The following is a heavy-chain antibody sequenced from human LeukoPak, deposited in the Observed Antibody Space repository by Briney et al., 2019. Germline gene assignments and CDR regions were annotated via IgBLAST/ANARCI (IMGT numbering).Heavy chain of an antibody. CDR2: ISYDGSNK. V-gene: IGHV3-30-3*01. CDR3: PRVTSEASFDY. Sequence: PGGSLRLSCAASGFTFSNFAMHWVRQAPGKGLEWVALISYDGSNKYYADSVKGRFTISRDNSKNTLYPQMNSLRADDTAVYYCPRVTSEASFDYWGQGTLVIVSS. CDR1: GFTFSNFA. J-gene: IGHJ4*02.